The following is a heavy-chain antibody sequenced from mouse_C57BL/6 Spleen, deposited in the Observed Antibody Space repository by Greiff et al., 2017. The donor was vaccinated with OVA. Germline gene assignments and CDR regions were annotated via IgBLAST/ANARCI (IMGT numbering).Heavy chain of an antibody. CDR2: INPNNGGT. V-gene: IGHV1-18*01. D-gene: IGHD4-1*01. CDR3: ARRENWDGLFAY. Sequence: EVKLMESGPELVKPGASVKIPCKASGYTFTDYNMDWVKQSHGKSLEWIGDINPNNGGTIYNQKFKGKATLTVDKSSSTAYMELRSLTSEDTAVYYCARRENWDGLFAYWGQGTLVTVSA. CDR1: GYTFTDYN. J-gene: IGHJ3*01.